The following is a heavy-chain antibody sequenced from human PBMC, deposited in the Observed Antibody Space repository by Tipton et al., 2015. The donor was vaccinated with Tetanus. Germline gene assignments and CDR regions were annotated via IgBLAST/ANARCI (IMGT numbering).Heavy chain of an antibody. CDR2: ITWNSGVT. J-gene: IGHJ1*01. V-gene: IGHV3-9*01. Sequence: SLRLSCAASGFTFDDYGMHWVRQVPGKGLEWVSGITWNSGVTAYADSVKGRLIISRDNARNSLYLQFNSLRVEDTAVYYCAKEVNWNLRYFQQWGQGTVVTVSS. CDR3: AKEVNWNLRYFQQ. CDR1: GFTFDDYG. D-gene: IGHD1-1*01.